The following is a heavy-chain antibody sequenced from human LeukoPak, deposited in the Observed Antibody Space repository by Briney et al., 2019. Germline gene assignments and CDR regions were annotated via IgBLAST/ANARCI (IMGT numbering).Heavy chain of an antibody. CDR1: GGSISSYY. CDR3: ARITLCSSSWYFSY. CDR2: IYYSGST. Sequence: KPSETLSLTCTVSGGSISSYYWSWIRQPPGKGLEWIGYIYYSGSTNYNPSLKSRVTISVDTSKNQFSLKLSSVTAADTAVYYCARITLCSSSWYFSYWGQGTLVTVSS. J-gene: IGHJ4*02. V-gene: IGHV4-59*01. D-gene: IGHD6-13*01.